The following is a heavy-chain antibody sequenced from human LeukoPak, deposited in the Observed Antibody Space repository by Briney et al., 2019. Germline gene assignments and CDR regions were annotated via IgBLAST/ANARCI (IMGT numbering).Heavy chain of an antibody. CDR1: GGSFSGYY. CDR2: IYYSGSI. Sequence: SETLSLTCAVYGGSFSGYYWSWIRQPPGKGLEWIGSIYYSGSIYYNPSLKSRVTISVDTSKNQFSLKLSSVTAADTAVYYCARRPTDYYYYGMDVWGQGTTVTVSS. CDR3: ARRPTDYYYYGMDV. J-gene: IGHJ6*02. V-gene: IGHV4-34*01.